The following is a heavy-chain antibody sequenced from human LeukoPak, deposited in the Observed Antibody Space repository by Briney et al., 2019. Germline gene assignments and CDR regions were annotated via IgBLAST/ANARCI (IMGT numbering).Heavy chain of an antibody. Sequence: ASVKVSCKASGYTFTSYDINWVRQATGQGLEWMGWMNPNSGNTGYAQKFQGRVTITRNTSISTAYTELSSLRSEDTAVYYCARAPGGSYNYYYYYMDVWGKGTTATVSS. CDR2: MNPNSGNT. J-gene: IGHJ6*03. V-gene: IGHV1-8*03. CDR3: ARAPGGSYNYYYYYMDV. D-gene: IGHD1-26*01. CDR1: GYTFTSYD.